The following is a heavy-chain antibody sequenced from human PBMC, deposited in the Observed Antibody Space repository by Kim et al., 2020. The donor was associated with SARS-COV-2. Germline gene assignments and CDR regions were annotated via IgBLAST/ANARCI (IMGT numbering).Heavy chain of an antibody. V-gene: IGHV4-59*13. CDR2: VHHTGDT. J-gene: IGHJ5*02. D-gene: IGHD2-8*02. Sequence: SETLSLTCSVSGDSIRNYYWTWVRQPPGKGLEWIGYVHHTGDTYYSRSLRSRVTMSIDTSNNQFSLKLTSATTADTAVYYCVGSHTGRYPWGQGILVTVS. CDR1: GDSIRNYY. CDR3: VGSHTGRYP.